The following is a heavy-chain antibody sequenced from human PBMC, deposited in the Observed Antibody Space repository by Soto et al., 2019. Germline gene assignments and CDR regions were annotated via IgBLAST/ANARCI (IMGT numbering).Heavy chain of an antibody. J-gene: IGHJ4*02. CDR3: ARERIGAGGTTFDY. D-gene: IGHD6-13*01. CDR2: FNPDTGNT. CDR1: RYMFTKYY. Sequence: QVQLVQSGAEVKKPGASVKASCNASRYMFTKYYLHWVRQAPGQGFEWMGIFNPDTGNTEYAQNFQGRVTMTRDTSTSTVYMELSSLRSADTAVYYCARERIGAGGTTFDYWGQGTLVTVSS. V-gene: IGHV1-46*01.